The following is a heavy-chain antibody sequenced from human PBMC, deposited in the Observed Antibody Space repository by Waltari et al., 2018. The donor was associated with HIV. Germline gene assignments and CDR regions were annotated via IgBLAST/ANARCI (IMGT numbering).Heavy chain of an antibody. CDR3: VGDRGVPAAGLFDY. CDR1: GGSISSTNW. Sequence: QVQLQESGPGLVKPSGTLSLTCAVTGGSISSTNWWSWVRQPPGKGLEWIGEIYHSGNTNYNPPLKSRVTMSVDKSNNQFSLKLRSVTAADTAMYYCVGDRGVPAAGLFDYWGQGTLVTVSS. V-gene: IGHV4-4*02. D-gene: IGHD6-13*01. J-gene: IGHJ4*02. CDR2: IYHSGNT.